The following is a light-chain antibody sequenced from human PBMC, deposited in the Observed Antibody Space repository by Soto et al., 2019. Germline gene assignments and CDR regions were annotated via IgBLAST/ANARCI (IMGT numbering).Light chain of an antibody. CDR2: EVS. CDR3: SSYTSSSTLVI. V-gene: IGLV2-14*01. CDR1: SSDVGGYNY. J-gene: IGLJ2*01. Sequence: QSVLTQPASVSGSPGQSITISCTGTSSDVGGYNYVSWYQQHPGKAPKLMISEVSHRPSGVSNRFSGSKSGNTASLTISGLQAEDEADYYCSSYTSSSTLVIFGGGTKLTVL.